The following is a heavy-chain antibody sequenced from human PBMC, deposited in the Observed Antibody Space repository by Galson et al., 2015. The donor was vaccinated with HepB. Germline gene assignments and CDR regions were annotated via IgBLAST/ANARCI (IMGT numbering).Heavy chain of an antibody. V-gene: IGHV4-59*01. CDR2: IYYSGST. CDR3: ARVPATIKDIYYYYYGMDV. CDR1: GGSISSYY. Sequence: SETMSLTCTVSGGSISSYYWSWIRQPPGKGLEWIGFIYYSGSTNYNPSLKSRVTISVDTSKNQFSLKLSSVTAADTAVYYCARVPATIKDIYYYYYGMDVWDQGTTVTVSS. D-gene: IGHD5-12*01. J-gene: IGHJ6*02.